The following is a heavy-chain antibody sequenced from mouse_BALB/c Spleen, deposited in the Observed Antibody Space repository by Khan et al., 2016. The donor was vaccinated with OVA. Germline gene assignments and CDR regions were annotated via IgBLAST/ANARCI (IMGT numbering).Heavy chain of an antibody. V-gene: IGHV1S132*01. J-gene: IGHJ2*01. Sequence: QVRLQQSGAELVRPGASVKLSCKTSGYIFTSYWIHWVKQRPGQGLEWIARIYPGTDNTYYNEKFKDKATLTADKSSSTAYMQLSSLKSEDSAVYFCAREETLYYFDYWGQGTTLTVSS. CDR1: GYIFTSYW. CDR2: IYPGTDNT. D-gene: IGHD3-2*01. CDR3: AREETLYYFDY.